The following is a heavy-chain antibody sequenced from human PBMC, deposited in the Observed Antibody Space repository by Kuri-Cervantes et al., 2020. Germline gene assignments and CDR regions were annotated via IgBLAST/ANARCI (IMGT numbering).Heavy chain of an antibody. D-gene: IGHD6-13*01. Sequence: GGSLRLSCAASGFTFSSYWMSWVRQAPGKGLEWVANIKQDGSEKYYVDSVKGRFTISRDNAKNSLYLQMNSLRAEDTAVYYCARLGDSSSWYFIGYYYMDVWGKGTTVTVSS. CDR1: GFTFSSYW. J-gene: IGHJ6*03. CDR3: ARLGDSSSWYFIGYYYMDV. CDR2: IKQDGSEK. V-gene: IGHV3-7*01.